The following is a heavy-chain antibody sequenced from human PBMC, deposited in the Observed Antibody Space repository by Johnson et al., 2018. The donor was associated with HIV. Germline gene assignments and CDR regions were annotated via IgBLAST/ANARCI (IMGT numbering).Heavy chain of an antibody. J-gene: IGHJ3*02. V-gene: IGHV3-15*01. D-gene: IGHD6-6*01. CDR3: ARVYSSSSAHAFDI. CDR1: GFTFSNAW. Sequence: VQLVESGGGLVQPGGSLRLSCAASGFTFSNAWMSWVRQAPGKGLEWVGRMKSRTDGGTTDYAAPVKGRFTISRDDSKTTLYLQMNSLRTEDTAVYYCARVYSSSSAHAFDIWGQGTMVTVSS. CDR2: MKSRTDGGTT.